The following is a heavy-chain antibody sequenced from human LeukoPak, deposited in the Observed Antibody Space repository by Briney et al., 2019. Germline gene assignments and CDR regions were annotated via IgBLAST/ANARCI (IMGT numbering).Heavy chain of an antibody. CDR3: ARQVTFGYAYAYYFDY. D-gene: IGHD5-18*01. CDR2: IHNSESS. V-gene: IGHV4-39*01. CDR1: GGSISTSHYY. Sequence: SETLSLTCTVSGGSISTSHYYWRWIRQPRGKGLEWIGNIHNSESSYYNPSLNSRVTISVDTSKNQFSLKLSSVTAADTAVYYCARQVTFGYAYAYYFDYWGQGSLVTVSS. J-gene: IGHJ4*02.